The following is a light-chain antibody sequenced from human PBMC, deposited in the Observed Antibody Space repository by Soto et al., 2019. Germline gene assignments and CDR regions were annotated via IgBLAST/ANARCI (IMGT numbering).Light chain of an antibody. CDR1: QGISSY. V-gene: IGKV1-9*01. CDR2: AAS. Sequence: DIQLTQSPSFLSASVGDRVTITCRASQGISSYLAWYQQKPGKAPKFLIYAASTLQSGVPSRFSGSGSGTEFTLTISSLQPEDFATYYCQKYNSAPLTFGGGTKVEIK. CDR3: QKYNSAPLT. J-gene: IGKJ4*01.